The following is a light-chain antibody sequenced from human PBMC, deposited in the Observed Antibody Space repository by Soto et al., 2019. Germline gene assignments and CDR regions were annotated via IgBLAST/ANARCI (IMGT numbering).Light chain of an antibody. Sequence: QSVLTQPPSVSGAPGQRVTISCAGSNYNIGAGYVVNWYQQLPGTAPKLLIYDDNNRPSGVPDRFSGSKSATSASLAITGLQAEDEANYYCQSSDSSLSGSVVFGGGTKLTVL. V-gene: IGLV1-40*01. CDR1: NYNIGAGYV. J-gene: IGLJ2*01. CDR2: DDN. CDR3: QSSDSSLSGSVV.